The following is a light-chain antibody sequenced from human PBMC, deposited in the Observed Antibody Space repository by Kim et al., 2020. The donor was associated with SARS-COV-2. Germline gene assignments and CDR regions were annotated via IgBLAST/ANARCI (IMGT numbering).Light chain of an antibody. CDR3: QAWDSSAVV. CDR1: RLGDKY. J-gene: IGLJ2*01. Sequence: SPGQTASIACSGDRLGDKYACWYQQKPGQSPVLVIYQDSKRPSGIPERFSGSNSGNTATLTISETQAMDEADYYCQAWDSSAVVFGGGTQLTVL. V-gene: IGLV3-1*01. CDR2: QDS.